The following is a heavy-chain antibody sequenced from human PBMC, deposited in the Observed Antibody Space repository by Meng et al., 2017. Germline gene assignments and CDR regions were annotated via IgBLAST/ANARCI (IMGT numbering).Heavy chain of an antibody. J-gene: IGHJ4*02. D-gene: IGHD3-22*01. V-gene: IGHV4-61*02. CDR2: IYTSGST. CDR1: GGSISSGSYY. Sequence: SETLSLTCTVSGGSISSGSYYWSWIRQPAGKGLEWLGRIYTSGSTNYNPSLKSRVTISVDTSKNQFSLQLSSVTAADTAVYYCAISKGGYYYDWGQGTLVTVSS. CDR3: AISKGGYYYD.